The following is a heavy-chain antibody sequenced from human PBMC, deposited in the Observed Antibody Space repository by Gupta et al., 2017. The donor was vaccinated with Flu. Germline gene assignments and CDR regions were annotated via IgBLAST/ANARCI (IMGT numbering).Heavy chain of an antibody. Sequence: WSWIRQSPGKGLEWIGEIHQSGDTNYNPSLRGRVTISLDASKSQFSLSLRSVTAADTAVYYCARVGLASFGSNWFGPWGQGTLVTVSS. CDR3: ARVGLASFGSNWFGP. CDR2: IHQSGDT. J-gene: IGHJ5*02. D-gene: IGHD3-3*02. V-gene: IGHV4-34*01.